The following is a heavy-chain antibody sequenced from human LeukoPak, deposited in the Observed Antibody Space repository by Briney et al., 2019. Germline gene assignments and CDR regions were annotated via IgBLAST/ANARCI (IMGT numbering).Heavy chain of an antibody. V-gene: IGHV3-23*01. D-gene: IGHD2-8*01. CDR1: GFTFSSYA. CDR3: ARASTNGQGYYYYYMDV. Sequence: PGGSLRLSCAASGFTFSSYAMSWVRQAPGKGLEWVSAISGSGGSTYYADSVKGRFTISRDNSKNTLYLQMNSLRAEDTAVYYCARASTNGQGYYYYYMDVWGKGTTVTVSS. J-gene: IGHJ6*03. CDR2: ISGSGGST.